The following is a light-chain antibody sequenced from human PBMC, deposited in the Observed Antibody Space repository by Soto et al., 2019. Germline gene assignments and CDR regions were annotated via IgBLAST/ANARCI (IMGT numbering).Light chain of an antibody. CDR2: GAS. J-gene: IGKJ5*01. CDR1: QTVSIN. V-gene: IGKV3-15*01. CDR3: QQYNNWPPST. Sequence: EIVMTQSPATLSVSPGERATLSCRASQTVSINLAWYQQKPGQAPRLLIYGASTRATGIPARFSGSGSGTEFTLTISNLQSEDLAVYYCQQYNNWPPSTFGQGTRLEIK.